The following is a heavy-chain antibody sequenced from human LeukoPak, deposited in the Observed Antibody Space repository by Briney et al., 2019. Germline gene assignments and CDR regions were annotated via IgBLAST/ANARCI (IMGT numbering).Heavy chain of an antibody. CDR1: GGTLSGYY. CDR2: IKEREKT. V-gene: IGHV4-34*01. D-gene: IGHD5-24*01. Sequence: SETLSLTRAVYGGTLSGYYWSWIRQPPGKGLEWIGEIKEREKTNYNPSLKSRVTISIDTSKNQFSLKLSSVTAADTAVYYCAREGLRNVHNPLGYWGQGTLVTVSP. J-gene: IGHJ4*02. CDR3: AREGLRNVHNPLGY.